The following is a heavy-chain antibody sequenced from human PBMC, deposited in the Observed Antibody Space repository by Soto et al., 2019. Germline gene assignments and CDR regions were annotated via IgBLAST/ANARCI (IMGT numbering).Heavy chain of an antibody. Sequence: QVQLVQSGAEVKKPGASVKVSCKASGYTFTGYYMHWVRQAPGQGLEWMGWINPNSGGTNYAQKCQGWVTMTRDTAVSKAYMELSRLRSDDTAVYYCARVASRRDAFDSWGQGTMVTVSS. J-gene: IGHJ3*02. V-gene: IGHV1-2*04. CDR1: GYTFTGYY. CDR2: INPNSGGT. D-gene: IGHD2-2*01. CDR3: ARVASRRDAFDS.